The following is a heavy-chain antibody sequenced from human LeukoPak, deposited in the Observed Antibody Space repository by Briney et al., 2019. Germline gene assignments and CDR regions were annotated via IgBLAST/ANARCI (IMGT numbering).Heavy chain of an antibody. D-gene: IGHD1-7*01. Sequence: GGSLRLSCAASGFTYNYAWMSWVRQVPGKGLEWVGQTVSEIDGGTSDYAAPVKGRFTISRDDSKSTLYLQMNSLKIEDTAVYYCTTDEDWNYARKDVWGQGATVIVSS. V-gene: IGHV3-15*04. CDR2: TVSEIDGGTS. CDR1: GFTYNYAW. CDR3: TTDEDWNYARKDV. J-gene: IGHJ6*02.